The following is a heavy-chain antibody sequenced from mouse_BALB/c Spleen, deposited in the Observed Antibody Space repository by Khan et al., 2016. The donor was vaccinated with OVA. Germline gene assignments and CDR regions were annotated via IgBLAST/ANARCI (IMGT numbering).Heavy chain of an antibody. D-gene: IGHD1-1*01. CDR3: ARENDYGSSAYAMDY. CDR1: GYTFTSYW. Sequence: DLVKPGASVKLSCKASGYTFTSYWINWIKQRPGQGLEWIGRIAPGSGSTSYNEMFKDKATLTVDTSSSTAYIQVSSLSSEDSAVYFCARENDYGSSAYAMDYWGQGTSLTVSS. J-gene: IGHJ4*01. CDR2: IAPGSGST. V-gene: IGHV1S41*01.